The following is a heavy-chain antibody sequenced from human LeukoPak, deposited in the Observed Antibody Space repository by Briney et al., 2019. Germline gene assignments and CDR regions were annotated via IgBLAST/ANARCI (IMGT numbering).Heavy chain of an antibody. CDR3: AKDGYAAIVGSWFDP. V-gene: IGHV3-23*01. CDR1: GFTFSSYA. Sequence: GGSLRLSCAASGFTFSSYAMSWVRQAPGKGLEWVSAISGSGGSTYYADSVKGRFTISRDNSKNTLYLQMNSLRAEDTAVYYCAKDGYAAIVGSWFDPWGQGTLVSVSS. CDR2: ISGSGGST. D-gene: IGHD1-1*01. J-gene: IGHJ5*02.